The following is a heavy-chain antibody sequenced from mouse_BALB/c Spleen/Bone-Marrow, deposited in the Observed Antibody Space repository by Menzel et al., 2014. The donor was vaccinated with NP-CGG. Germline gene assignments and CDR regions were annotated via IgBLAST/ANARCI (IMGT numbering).Heavy chain of an antibody. Sequence: VQLQESGPELVKPGASVKISCKASGYAFSSSWVNWVKRRPGQGLEWIGRIYPGDGDIYYNGKFKGKATLTADKSSSTAYMQLSSLTSVDSAVYFCARSDGYRVMDYWGQGTSVTVSS. D-gene: IGHD2-3*01. CDR1: GYAFSSSW. V-gene: IGHV1-82*01. CDR2: IYPGDGDI. CDR3: ARSDGYRVMDY. J-gene: IGHJ4*01.